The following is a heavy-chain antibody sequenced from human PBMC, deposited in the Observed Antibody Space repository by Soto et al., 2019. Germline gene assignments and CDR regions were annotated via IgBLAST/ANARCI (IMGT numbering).Heavy chain of an antibody. V-gene: IGHV3-7*03. J-gene: IGHJ6*02. Sequence: GGSLRLSCAASGFTFSSYWMSWVRQAPGKGLEWVANIKQDGIEKYYVDSVKGRFTISRDNAKNSLYLQMNSLRAEDTAVYYCARGVVTMVRGGSAGYYGMDVWGQGT. CDR1: GFTFSSYW. D-gene: IGHD3-10*01. CDR3: ARGVVTMVRGGSAGYYGMDV. CDR2: IKQDGIEK.